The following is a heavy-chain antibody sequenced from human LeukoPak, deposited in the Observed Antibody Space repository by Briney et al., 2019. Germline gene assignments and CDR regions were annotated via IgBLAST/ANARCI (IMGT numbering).Heavy chain of an antibody. J-gene: IGHJ3*02. CDR3: ARARVTFGYSYGFADDAFDI. Sequence: SETLSLTCAVYGGSFSGYYWSWIRQPPGKGLEWIGEINHSGSTNYNPSLKSRVTISVDTSKNQFSLKLSSVTAADTAVYYCARARVTFGYSYGFADDAFDIWGQGTMVTVSS. D-gene: IGHD5-18*01. CDR2: INHSGST. CDR1: GGSFSGYY. V-gene: IGHV4-34*01.